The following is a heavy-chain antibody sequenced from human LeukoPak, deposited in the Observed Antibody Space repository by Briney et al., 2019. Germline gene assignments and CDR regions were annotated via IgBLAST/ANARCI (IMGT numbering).Heavy chain of an antibody. V-gene: IGHV3-20*04. J-gene: IGHJ4*02. CDR2: INWNGDST. D-gene: IGHD3-22*01. CDR1: GFTFSSYS. CDR3: ARGGYYDNSGASDY. Sequence: GGSLRLSCAASGFTFSSYSMNWVRQAPGKGLEWVSGINWNGDSTGYADSVKGRFTLSRDNAKNSLYLQMNSLRADNTALYYCARGGYYDNSGASDYWGQGTLVSVSS.